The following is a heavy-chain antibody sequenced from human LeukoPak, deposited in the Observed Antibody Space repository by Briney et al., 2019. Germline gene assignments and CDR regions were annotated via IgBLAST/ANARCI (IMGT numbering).Heavy chain of an antibody. V-gene: IGHV3-11*01. J-gene: IGHJ1*01. CDR2: ISSSGSTK. CDR3: ATTIAVPGAWSFQH. Sequence: GGSLRLSCAASGFTFSDYYMSWIRQAPGKGLEWVSYISSSGSTKYYADSVKSRFTISRDNAKNSLYLQMNSLRAEDTAVYYCATTIAVPGAWSFQHWGQGTLVTVSS. D-gene: IGHD6-19*01. CDR1: GFTFSDYY.